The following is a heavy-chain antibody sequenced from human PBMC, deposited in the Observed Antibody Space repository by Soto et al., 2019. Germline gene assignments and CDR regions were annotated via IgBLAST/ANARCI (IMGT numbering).Heavy chain of an antibody. CDR3: ARVRGSYGDCGGAFDI. Sequence: QVQLVESGGGVVQPGRSLRLSCAASGFTFSSYGMHWVRQAPGKGLEWVAVIWYDGSNKYYADSVKGRFTISRDNSKNXLYLQMDSLRAEDTAVYYCARVRGSYGDCGGAFDIWGQGTMVTVSS. V-gene: IGHV3-33*01. D-gene: IGHD4-17*01. CDR2: IWYDGSNK. J-gene: IGHJ3*02. CDR1: GFTFSSYG.